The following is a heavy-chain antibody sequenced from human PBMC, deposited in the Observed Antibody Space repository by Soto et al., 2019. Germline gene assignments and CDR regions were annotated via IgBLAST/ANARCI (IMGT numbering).Heavy chain of an antibody. J-gene: IGHJ4*02. Sequence: EVQLLESGGGLVQPGGSLRLSCAASGFTFSTYTMSWVRRAPGKGLEWVSAISGRGASPSYADSVQDRFTISRDNPKRTLYLQMNNLRAEDTAVYYCAKARCSTTTCYVPAYWGQGTLVTVSS. V-gene: IGHV3-23*01. CDR3: AKARCSTTTCYVPAY. CDR2: ISGRGASP. CDR1: GFTFSTYT. D-gene: IGHD2-2*01.